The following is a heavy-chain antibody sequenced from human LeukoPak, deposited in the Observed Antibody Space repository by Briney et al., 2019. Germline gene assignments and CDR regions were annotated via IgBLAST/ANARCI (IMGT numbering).Heavy chain of an antibody. J-gene: IGHJ3*02. Sequence: PSETLSLTCTVSGGSISNSSDYWGWIRQPPGKGLEWIGSIHYSGSTYYNPSLKSRVTIFVDTSKNQFSLKLSSVTAADTAVYYCARHAYYYDSSGYLWLAAFDIWGRGTMVTVSS. CDR1: GGSISNSSDY. CDR2: IHYSGST. CDR3: ARHAYYYDSSGYLWLAAFDI. V-gene: IGHV4-39*01. D-gene: IGHD3-22*01.